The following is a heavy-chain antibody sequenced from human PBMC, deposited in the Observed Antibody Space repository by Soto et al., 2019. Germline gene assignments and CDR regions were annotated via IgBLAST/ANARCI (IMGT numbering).Heavy chain of an antibody. CDR1: GFTFSSYA. Sequence: GGSLRLSCAASGFTFSSYAMHWVRQAPGKGLEWVAVISYDGSNKYYADSVKGRFTISRDNSKNTLYLQMNSLRAEDTAVYYCARDITSSSSYWGQGTLVTV. J-gene: IGHJ4*02. CDR3: ARDITSSSSY. V-gene: IGHV3-30-3*01. CDR2: ISYDGSNK. D-gene: IGHD6-6*01.